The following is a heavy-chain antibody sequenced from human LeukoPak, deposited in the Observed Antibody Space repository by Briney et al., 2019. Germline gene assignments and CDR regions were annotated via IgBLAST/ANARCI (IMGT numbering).Heavy chain of an antibody. V-gene: IGHV3-23*01. Sequence: GGTLRLSCAASGFSFSSFGMSWVRQAPGKGLEWVSGISGSGGSTYYADSVKGRFTISRDNSKNTLYLQMNSLRAEDTAVYYCAKGGYYGSGSYYTYYYYYMDVWGKGTTVTISS. CDR2: ISGSGGST. CDR1: GFSFSSFG. CDR3: AKGGYYGSGSYYTYYYYYMDV. J-gene: IGHJ6*03. D-gene: IGHD3-10*01.